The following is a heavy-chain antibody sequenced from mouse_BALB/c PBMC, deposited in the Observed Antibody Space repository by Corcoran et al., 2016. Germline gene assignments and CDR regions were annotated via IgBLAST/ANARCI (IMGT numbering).Heavy chain of an antibody. J-gene: IGHJ4*01. CDR1: GYTFTEYT. D-gene: IGHD1-1*01. CDR2: INPNNGGT. CDR3: ARRHYGSSYGAMDY. V-gene: IGHV1-18*01. Sequence: EVQLKQSGPELVKPGASVKIFCKTSGYTFTEYTMHWVKQSHGKSLEWIGGINPNNGGTSYNQKFKGKSTLTLDKSSSTAYMELRSLTSEDSAVYYCARRHYGSSYGAMDYWGQGTSVTVSS.